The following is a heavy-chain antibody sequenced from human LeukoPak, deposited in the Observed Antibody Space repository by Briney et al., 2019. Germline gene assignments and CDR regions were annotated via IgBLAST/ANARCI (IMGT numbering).Heavy chain of an antibody. J-gene: IGHJ4*02. CDR1: GYSFTSYW. Sequence: GESLKISCKGSGYSFTSYWIGWVRQMPGKGLEWMGIIYPGDSDTRYSPSFQGQVTISADKSISTAYLQWSSLKASDTAMYYCARTYMVRGVIHLFDYWGQGTLVTVSS. CDR2: IYPGDSDT. D-gene: IGHD3-10*01. CDR3: ARTYMVRGVIHLFDY. V-gene: IGHV5-51*01.